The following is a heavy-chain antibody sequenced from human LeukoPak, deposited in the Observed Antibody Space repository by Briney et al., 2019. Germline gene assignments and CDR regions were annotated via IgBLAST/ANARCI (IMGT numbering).Heavy chain of an antibody. CDR3: ARDSGEIVGGAFDI. D-gene: IGHD3-22*01. J-gene: IGHJ3*02. CDR2: IYSGGST. CDR1: GFTVSSNY. V-gene: IGHV3-66*01. Sequence: PGGSLRLSCAASGFTVSSNYMSWVRQAPGKGLEWVSVIYSGGSTYYADSVKGRFTISRDNSKNTLYLQMNSLRAEDTAVYYCARDSGEIVGGAFDIWGQGTMVTVSS.